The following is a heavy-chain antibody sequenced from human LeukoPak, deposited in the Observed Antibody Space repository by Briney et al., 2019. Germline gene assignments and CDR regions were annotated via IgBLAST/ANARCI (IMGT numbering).Heavy chain of an antibody. CDR2: MNPNSGDT. J-gene: IGHJ3*02. D-gene: IGHD3-9*01. V-gene: IGHV1-8*01. CDR3: ASSYYTSLTGYSDDAFDI. Sequence: ASVKVSCKASEYSFTSYEINWVRQVAGHGLEWMGWMNPNSGDTGYAERFQGRVTMTRNTSISTAYMELSSLRSEDTAVYYCASSYYTSLTGYSDDAFDIWGQGTMVTVSS. CDR1: EYSFTSYE.